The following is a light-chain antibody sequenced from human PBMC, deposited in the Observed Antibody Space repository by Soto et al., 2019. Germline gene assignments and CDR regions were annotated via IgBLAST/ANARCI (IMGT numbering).Light chain of an antibody. CDR3: QKYNSYSEA. CDR2: NES. J-gene: IGKJ1*01. V-gene: IGKV1-5*03. CDR1: QSISSW. Sequence: EIRLTQPPSILLASLGDRLPITSRASQSISSWLAWYQQKPGQAPKILIYNESSLESGVPSRFSGSGSGTDLTLTISRLQHDDFATYYCQKYNSYSEACGQGTKVDIK.